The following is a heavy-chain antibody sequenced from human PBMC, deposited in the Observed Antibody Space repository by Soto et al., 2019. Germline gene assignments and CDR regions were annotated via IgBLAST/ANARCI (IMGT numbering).Heavy chain of an antibody. D-gene: IGHD3-22*01. CDR3: ARGDDSSGYPSVLDY. CDR2: IIPIFGTA. CDR1: GGTFSSYA. J-gene: IGHJ4*02. Sequence: ASVKVSCKAAGGTFSSYAISWVRQAPGQGLEWMGGIIPIFGTANYAQKFQGRVTITADESTSTAYMELSSLRSEDTAVYYCARGDDSSGYPSVLDYWGQGTLVTVSS. V-gene: IGHV1-69*13.